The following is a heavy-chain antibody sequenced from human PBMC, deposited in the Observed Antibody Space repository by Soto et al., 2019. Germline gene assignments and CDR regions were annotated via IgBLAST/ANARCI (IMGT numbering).Heavy chain of an antibody. Sequence: SETLSLTCTVSGGSISSYYWSWIRQPPGKGLEWIGYIYYSGSTNYNPSLKSRVTISVDTSKNQFSLKLSPVTAADTAVYYCARHPREWLGDYFDYWGQGTLVTVSS. CDR2: IYYSGST. V-gene: IGHV4-59*08. J-gene: IGHJ4*02. CDR3: ARHPREWLGDYFDY. CDR1: GGSISSYY. D-gene: IGHD6-19*01.